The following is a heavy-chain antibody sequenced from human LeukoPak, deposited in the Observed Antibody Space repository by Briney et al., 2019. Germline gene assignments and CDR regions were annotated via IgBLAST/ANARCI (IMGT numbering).Heavy chain of an antibody. V-gene: IGHV3-23*01. D-gene: IGHD1-1*01. CDR2: ISGSGGST. Sequence: GGSPRLSCAASGFTFSTYAMSWVRQAPWKGLEWVSGISGSGGSTYYADSVKGRFTISRDNSKNALYLQMNSLRAEDTAVYYCAKGKLDPFDYWGQGTLVTVSS. CDR1: GFTFSTYA. J-gene: IGHJ4*02. CDR3: AKGKLDPFDY.